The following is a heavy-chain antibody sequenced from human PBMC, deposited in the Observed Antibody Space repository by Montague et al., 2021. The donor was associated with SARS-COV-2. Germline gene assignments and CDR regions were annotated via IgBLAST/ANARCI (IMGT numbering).Heavy chain of an antibody. CDR1: GGSFSSGDCY. CDR3: VATYNGNWYYFDY. Sequence: SETLSLTCSVSGGSFSSGDCYWVRHRQATGKELVWIGDLSYARSAYYNPSLRSRVTISADTSKNQFPLKLNTVTAADTAVYDCVATYNGNWYYFDYWGQGTLVTVSS. J-gene: IGHJ4*02. V-gene: IGHV4-39*01. D-gene: IGHD6-13*01. CDR2: LSYARSA.